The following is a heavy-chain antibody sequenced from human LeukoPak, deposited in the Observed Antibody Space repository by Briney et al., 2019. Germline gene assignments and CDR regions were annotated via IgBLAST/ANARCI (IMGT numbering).Heavy chain of an antibody. CDR3: ARPYCSSTSCTKSSGY. V-gene: IGHV5-51*01. CDR2: IYPGDSET. J-gene: IGHJ4*02. CDR1: GYSFTSSW. Sequence: GESLKISCKGSGYSFTSSWIGWVRQMPGKGLEWMGIIYPGDSETRYSPSFEGQVTLSADKSISTAYLQWSSLKASDTAMYYCARPYCSSTSCTKSSGYWGQGTLVTVSS. D-gene: IGHD2-2*01.